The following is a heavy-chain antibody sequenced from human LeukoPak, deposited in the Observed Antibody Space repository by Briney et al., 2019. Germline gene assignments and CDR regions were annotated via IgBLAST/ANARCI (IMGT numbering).Heavy chain of an antibody. Sequence: GRSLRLSCEASGFTFSIYAMHWVRQAPGKGLEWVAVISYDGSNEYYADSVKGRFTISRDNSKNMLYLQMNSRTAEDTSVYYCVGDSSGYYPTFDYWGQGTLVAVSS. V-gene: IGHV3-30*04. CDR1: GFTFSIYA. CDR2: ISYDGSNE. J-gene: IGHJ4*02. CDR3: VGDSSGYYPTFDY. D-gene: IGHD3-22*01.